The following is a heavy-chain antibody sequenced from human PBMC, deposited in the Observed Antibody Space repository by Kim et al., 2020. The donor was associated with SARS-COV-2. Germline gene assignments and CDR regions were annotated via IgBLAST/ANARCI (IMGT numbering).Heavy chain of an antibody. D-gene: IGHD3-10*01. V-gene: IGHV4-34*01. J-gene: IGHJ3*02. CDR3: ARDVTRGAFDI. Sequence: SETLSLTCAVYGGSFSGYYWSWIRQPPGKGLEWIGEINHSGSTNYNPSLKSRVTISVDTSKNQFSLKLSSVTAADTAVYYCARDVTRGAFDIWGQGTMVT. CDR2: INHSGST. CDR1: GGSFSGYY.